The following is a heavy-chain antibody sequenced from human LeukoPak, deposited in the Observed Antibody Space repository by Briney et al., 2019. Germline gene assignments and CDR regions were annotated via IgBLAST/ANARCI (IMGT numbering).Heavy chain of an antibody. CDR1: GFTFSSYA. V-gene: IGHV3-64*01. Sequence: GGSLRLSCAASGFTFSSYAMHWVRQAPGKGLEHVSAISSNGGSTYYANSVKGRFTISRDNSKNTLYLQMGSLRAEDMAVYYCARDEASGLRYFDWLTDPWGQGTLVTVSS. CDR3: ARDEASGLRYFDWLTDP. CDR2: ISSNGGST. J-gene: IGHJ5*02. D-gene: IGHD3-9*01.